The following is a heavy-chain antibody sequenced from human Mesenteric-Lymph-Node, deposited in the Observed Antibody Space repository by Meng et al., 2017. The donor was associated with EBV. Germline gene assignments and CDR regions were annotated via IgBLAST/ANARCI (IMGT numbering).Heavy chain of an antibody. CDR2: IYHSGST. V-gene: IGHV4-4*02. CDR1: GAAISSDNW. D-gene: IGHD3-10*01. CDR3: ARFQRFGDFD. Sequence: QVQQQESGPGLVKPSGTLSLTCAFSGAAISSDNWWSWVRQPPGKGLEWIGEIYHSGSTNYNPSLKSRVTISVDKSKRQFSLKLTSVTAADTAVYHCARFQRFGDFDWGQGTLVTVSS. J-gene: IGHJ4*02.